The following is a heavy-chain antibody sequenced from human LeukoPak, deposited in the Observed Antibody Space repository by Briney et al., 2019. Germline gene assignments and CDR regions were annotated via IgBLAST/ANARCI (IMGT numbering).Heavy chain of an antibody. D-gene: IGHD5-12*01. Sequence: GGSLRLSCAASGFTCSSYAMSGVRQAPGKGLDWVSAISASGGSTSYADSVKGRFTISRDNSKNTLYLQMNSLRAVDTAVYYCASQTSGYSGYSSHYWGQGTLVTVSS. J-gene: IGHJ4*02. CDR2: ISASGGST. V-gene: IGHV3-23*01. CDR3: ASQTSGYSGYSSHY. CDR1: GFTCSSYA.